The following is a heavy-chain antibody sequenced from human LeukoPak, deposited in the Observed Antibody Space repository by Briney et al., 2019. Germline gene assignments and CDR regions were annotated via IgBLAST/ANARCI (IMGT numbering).Heavy chain of an antibody. J-gene: IGHJ4*02. V-gene: IGHV4-59*04. CDR2: INYSGST. CDR3: ARHSSGFGYGY. D-gene: IGHD5-18*01. CDR1: GGSISSYY. Sequence: KPSEILSLTCTVSGGSISSYYWSWIRQPPGKGLEWIGTINYSGSTYYNPSLKSRVTISVDTSKNQFSLKLSSVTAADTAVYYCARHSSGFGYGYWGQGTLVTVSS.